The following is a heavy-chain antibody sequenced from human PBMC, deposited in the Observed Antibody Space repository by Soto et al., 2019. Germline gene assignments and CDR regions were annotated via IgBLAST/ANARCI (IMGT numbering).Heavy chain of an antibody. D-gene: IGHD2-21*02. CDR2: IHPGGSST. CDR3: ARDAHIVVVTAIRALGY. CDR1: GYTCTIYH. J-gene: IGHJ4*02. Sequence: ASVQVSRMPSGYTCTIYHSHCVRGAPGQRLEWLGIIHPGGSSTSYAQKFQGRVTMTRDTSRSTVYMELSSLRSEDTAVYYCARDAHIVVVTAIRALGYWGQGTLVTVSS. V-gene: IGHV1-46*01.